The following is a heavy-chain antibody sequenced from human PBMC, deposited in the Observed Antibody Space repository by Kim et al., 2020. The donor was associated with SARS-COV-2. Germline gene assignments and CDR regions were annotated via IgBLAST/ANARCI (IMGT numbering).Heavy chain of an antibody. V-gene: IGHV4-39*01. D-gene: IGHD1-26*01. Sequence: SETLSLTCTVSGGSISSSSYYWGWIRQPPGKGLEWIGSIYYSGSTYYNPSLKSRVTISVDTSKNQFSLKLSSVTAADTAVYYCARKSLDFWEGATAYYFDYWGQGTLVTVSS. J-gene: IGHJ4*02. CDR2: IYYSGST. CDR1: GGSISSSSYY. CDR3: ARKSLDFWEGATAYYFDY.